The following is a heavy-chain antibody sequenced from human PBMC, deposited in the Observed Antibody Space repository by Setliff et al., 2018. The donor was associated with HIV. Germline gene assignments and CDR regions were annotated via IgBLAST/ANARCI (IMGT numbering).Heavy chain of an antibody. Sequence: PSETLSLTCPVSGDSTSSYYWSWIRQPPGKGLEWIGYIYTTGSTNYNPSPKNRVTISLDTSKNQLSLKLSAVTAADTAVYYCDHYYSDTSGQPFDYWGQGTLVTVSS. D-gene: IGHD3-22*01. CDR1: GDSTSSYY. CDR2: IYTTGST. J-gene: IGHJ4*02. CDR3: DHYYSDTSGQPFDY. V-gene: IGHV4-4*09.